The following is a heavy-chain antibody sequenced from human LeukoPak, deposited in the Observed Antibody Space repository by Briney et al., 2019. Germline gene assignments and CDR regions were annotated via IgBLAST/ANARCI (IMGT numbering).Heavy chain of an antibody. J-gene: IGHJ4*02. CDR3: AREGGLIYDSSGYYSARSYYFDY. V-gene: IGHV3-30*03. D-gene: IGHD3-22*01. Sequence: GGSLRLSCAASGFTFSSYGMHWVRQAPGKGLEWVAVISYDGSNKYYADSVKGRFTISRDNSKNTLYLQMNSLRAEDTAVYYCAREGGLIYDSSGYYSARSYYFDYWGQGTLVTVSS. CDR2: ISYDGSNK. CDR1: GFTFSSYG.